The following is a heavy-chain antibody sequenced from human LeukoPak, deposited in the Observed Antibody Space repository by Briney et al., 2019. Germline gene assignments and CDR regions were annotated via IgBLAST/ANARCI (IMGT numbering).Heavy chain of an antibody. V-gene: IGHV4-39*07. CDR1: GGSISSSSYY. D-gene: IGHD5-12*01. J-gene: IGHJ6*03. Sequence: SETLSLTCTVSGGSISSSSYYWGWIRQPPGKGLEWIGSIYYSGSTYYNPSLKSRVTISVDTSKNQFSLKLSSVTAADTAVYYCARGAGGVATILYYYYMDVWGKGTTVTVSS. CDR3: ARGAGGVATILYYYYMDV. CDR2: IYYSGST.